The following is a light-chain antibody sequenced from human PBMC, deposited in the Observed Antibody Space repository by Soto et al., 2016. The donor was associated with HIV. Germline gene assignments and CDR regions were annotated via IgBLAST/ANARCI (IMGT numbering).Light chain of an antibody. V-gene: IGKV1-5*03. CDR2: EAS. CDR1: QSISTW. CDR3: QQYTAYPWT. J-gene: IGKJ1*01. Sequence: IQMTQSPSSLSASVGDRVTMTCRASQSISTWLAWYQQKPGKAPNLLIYEASTLESGVPSRFSGGGSGTEFTLTINGLQFDDLTTYYCQQYTAYPWTFGQGTKVEIK.